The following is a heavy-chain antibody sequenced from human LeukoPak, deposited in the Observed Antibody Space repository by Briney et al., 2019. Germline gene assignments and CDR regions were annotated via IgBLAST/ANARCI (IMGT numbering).Heavy chain of an antibody. CDR1: GFIFSSYA. CDR2: TSYDGGSQ. Sequence: PGGSLRLSCAASGFIFSSYAVHWVRQAPGKGLELVALTSYDGGSQYYADFVKGRFTISRDNSKNTLYLQMNSLRGEDTAVYYCARDDVATMVRGTGMDVWGQGTTVTVSS. V-gene: IGHV3-30-3*01. CDR3: ARDDVATMVRGTGMDV. D-gene: IGHD3-10*01. J-gene: IGHJ6*02.